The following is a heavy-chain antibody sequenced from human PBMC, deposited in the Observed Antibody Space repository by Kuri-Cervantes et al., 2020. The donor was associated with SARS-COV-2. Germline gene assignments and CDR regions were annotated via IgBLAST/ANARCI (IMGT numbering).Heavy chain of an antibody. CDR3: VKDYYGSGINWIFDS. V-gene: IGHV3-23*01. D-gene: IGHD3-10*01. CDR1: GFTFSIYA. J-gene: IGHJ4*02. Sequence: GGSLRLSCAPSGFTFSIYAMIWVRQGPRKGLEWVSGISGSGATTYYADSVKGRFTISRDNSKNTLYLQMDSLRADDTAVYYCVKDYYGSGINWIFDSWGQGALVTVSS. CDR2: ISGSGATT.